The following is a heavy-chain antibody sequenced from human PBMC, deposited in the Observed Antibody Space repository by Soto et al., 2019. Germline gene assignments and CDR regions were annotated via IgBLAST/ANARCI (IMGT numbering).Heavy chain of an antibody. CDR3: THQRWGAFEM. J-gene: IGHJ3*02. CDR1: GFIFNNAW. D-gene: IGHD2-2*01. CDR2: IKSKTDGGTT. Sequence: EVQLVESGGGLVTPGGSLTLSCAASGFIFNNAWMNWVRQAPGRGLEWVGRIKSKTDGGTTDYAAPVKGRFTISRDDSKNKLYMLMNSLKTEDTAVYFCTHQRWGAFEMWGQGTTVTVSS. V-gene: IGHV3-15*07.